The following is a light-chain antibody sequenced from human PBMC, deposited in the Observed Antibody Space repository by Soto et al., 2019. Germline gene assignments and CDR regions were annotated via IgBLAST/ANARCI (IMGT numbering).Light chain of an antibody. V-gene: IGKV1-5*01. CDR2: DAP. Sequence: DIQMTQSPSTLSASVGDRVTITCRASQSISSWLAWYQQKPGKAPKLLIYDAPSLESGVQSRFSGSGSGTEFTLTISSLQPDDFATYYCQQYNSYSPYTFGQGTKLEIK. CDR3: QQYNSYSPYT. CDR1: QSISSW. J-gene: IGKJ2*01.